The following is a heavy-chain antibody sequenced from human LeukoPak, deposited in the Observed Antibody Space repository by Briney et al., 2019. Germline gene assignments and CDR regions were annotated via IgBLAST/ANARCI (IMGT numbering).Heavy chain of an antibody. Sequence: SVKVSCKASGGTFSSYAISWVRQAPGQGLERMGGIIPIFGTANYAQKFQGRVTITADKSTSTAYMELSSLRSEDTAVYYCASGVVVVPAAIYYYYGMDVWGKGTTVTVSS. CDR1: GGTFSSYA. J-gene: IGHJ6*04. V-gene: IGHV1-69*06. CDR2: IIPIFGTA. CDR3: ASGVVVVPAAIYYYYGMDV. D-gene: IGHD2-2*01.